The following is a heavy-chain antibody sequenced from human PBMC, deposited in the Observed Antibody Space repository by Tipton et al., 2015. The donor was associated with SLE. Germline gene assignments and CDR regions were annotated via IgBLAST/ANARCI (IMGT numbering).Heavy chain of an antibody. CDR1: GFTFDDYG. V-gene: IGHV3-20*01. Sequence: SLRLSCAASGFTFDDYGMSWVRQAPGKGLGWVSGINWNGGSTGYADSVKGRFTISRDNAKNSLYLQMNSLRAEDTALYHCARVGGLAVADDAFDIWGQGTMVTVSS. CDR3: ARVGGLAVADDAFDI. CDR2: INWNGGST. J-gene: IGHJ3*02. D-gene: IGHD6-19*01.